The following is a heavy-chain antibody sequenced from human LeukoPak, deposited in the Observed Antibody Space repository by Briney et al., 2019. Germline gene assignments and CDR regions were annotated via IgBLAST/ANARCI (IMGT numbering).Heavy chain of an antibody. V-gene: IGHV3-30*18. D-gene: IGHD6-6*01. CDR2: ISYDGSNK. CDR3: AKDPYSSSSGLV. CDR1: GFTFSSYG. Sequence: PGGSLRLSCAASGFTFSSYGMHWVRQAPGKGLEWVAVISYDGSNKYYADSVKGRFTISRDNSKNTLYLQMNSLRAEDTAVYYCAKDPYSSSSGLVWGQGTLVTVSS. J-gene: IGHJ4*02.